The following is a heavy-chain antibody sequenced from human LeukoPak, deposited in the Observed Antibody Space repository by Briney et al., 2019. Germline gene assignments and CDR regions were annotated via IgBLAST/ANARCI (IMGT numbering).Heavy chain of an antibody. V-gene: IGHV4-34*01. Sequence: PSETLSLTCAVSGVSFNDYYWSWVRQTPGKGLEWIGEINHSGYTNDSPSLKSRVTLSIDTSRNQLSLNLRSVTVADAGIYFCTRMTSGHDYWGQGTLVTVSS. D-gene: IGHD3-10*01. CDR1: GVSFNDYY. J-gene: IGHJ4*02. CDR3: TRMTSGHDY. CDR2: INHSGYT.